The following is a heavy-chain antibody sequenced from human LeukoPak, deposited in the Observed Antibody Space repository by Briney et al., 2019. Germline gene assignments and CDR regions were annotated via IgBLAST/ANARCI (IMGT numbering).Heavy chain of an antibody. CDR1: GYTFTNYH. V-gene: IGHV1-8*03. Sequence: ASLTVSCKASGYTFTNYHINWVRQATGQGLEWMGWMNPNNCDSGYAQKFQGRVTITRDTSISTSYMELRSLRSDDTAVYFCARTTSFTASGYDYWGQGTLVTVSS. CDR3: ARTTSFTASGYDY. CDR2: MNPNNCDS. D-gene: IGHD6-25*01. J-gene: IGHJ4*02.